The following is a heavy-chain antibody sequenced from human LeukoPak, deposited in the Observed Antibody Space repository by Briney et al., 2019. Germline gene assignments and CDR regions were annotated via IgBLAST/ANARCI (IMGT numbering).Heavy chain of an antibody. CDR3: ARDRGDDCYLLRCGMDV. V-gene: IGHV3-7*01. D-gene: IGHD2-21*02. CDR1: GFTFGNYW. Sequence: GGSLRLSCVASGFTFGNYWMSWVRQAPGKGLEWLANIKQDGSEKYYVDSVKGRFTMSRDNAKNSLYLQMNNLRAEDTAVYYCARDRGDDCYLLRCGMDVWGQGTTVTVSS. CDR2: IKQDGSEK. J-gene: IGHJ6*02.